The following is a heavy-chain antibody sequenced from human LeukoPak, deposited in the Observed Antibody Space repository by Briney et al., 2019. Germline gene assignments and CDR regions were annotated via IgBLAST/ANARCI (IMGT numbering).Heavy chain of an antibody. Sequence: GGSLRLSCAASGFTFSSYGMHWVRQAPGKGLEWVAFIRYDGSNKYYADSVKGRFTISRDNSKNTLYLQMNSLRAEDTAVYYCAGTPPPRWGYYGSGSPVRSAFDIWGQGTMVTVSS. CDR3: AGTPPPRWGYYGSGSPVRSAFDI. CDR1: GFTFSSYG. V-gene: IGHV3-30*02. J-gene: IGHJ3*02. D-gene: IGHD3-10*01. CDR2: IRYDGSNK.